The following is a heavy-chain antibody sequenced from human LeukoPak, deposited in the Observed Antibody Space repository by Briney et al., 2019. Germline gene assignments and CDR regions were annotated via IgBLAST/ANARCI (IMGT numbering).Heavy chain of an antibody. CDR3: ARESGYYLGSSAFDI. Sequence: GGSLRLSCAASGFTFSSYSMNWVRQAPGKGLEWISYISYSSTIYYADSVKGRFTISRDNAKNSLYLQMNSLRAEDTAVYYCARESGYYLGSSAFDIWGQGTMVTVSS. J-gene: IGHJ3*02. CDR1: GFTFSSYS. CDR2: ISYSSTI. D-gene: IGHD3-22*01. V-gene: IGHV3-48*01.